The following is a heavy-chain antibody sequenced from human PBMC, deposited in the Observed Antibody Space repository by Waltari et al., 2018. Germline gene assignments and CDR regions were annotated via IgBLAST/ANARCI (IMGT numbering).Heavy chain of an antibody. CDR2: IKQDGSEK. Sequence: EVQLVVSGGGLVMDGGSLRRPCGASGFTFSTPWMSWARQAPGKGLEWVANIKQDGSEKYYVDSVKGRFTISRDNAKNSLYLQMNSLRAEDSAVYHCVRGAVDNWGQGTLVTVSS. V-gene: IGHV3-7*01. D-gene: IGHD2-15*01. CDR3: VRGAVDN. J-gene: IGHJ4*02. CDR1: GFTFSTPW.